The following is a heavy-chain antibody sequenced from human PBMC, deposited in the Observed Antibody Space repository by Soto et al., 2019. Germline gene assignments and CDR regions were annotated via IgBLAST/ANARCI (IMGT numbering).Heavy chain of an antibody. J-gene: IGHJ4*02. CDR2: IYYSGST. CDR3: ARESIAAAGEDYFDY. V-gene: IGHV4-59*01. Sequence: SETLSLTYTVSGGSISSYYGSWIRQPPGKGLEWIGYIYYSGSTNYNPSLKSRVTISVDTSKNQFSLKLSSVTAADTAVYYCARESIAAAGEDYFDYWGQGTLVTVSS. CDR1: GGSISSYY. D-gene: IGHD6-13*01.